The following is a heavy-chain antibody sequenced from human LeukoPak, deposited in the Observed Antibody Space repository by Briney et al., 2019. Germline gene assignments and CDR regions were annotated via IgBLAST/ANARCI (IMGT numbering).Heavy chain of an antibody. CDR2: ISAYNGNT. CDR1: GYTFTSYG. J-gene: IGHJ4*02. V-gene: IGHV1-18*01. Sequence: ASVKVSCKASGYTFTSYGISWVRQAPGQGLEWMGWISAYNGNTNYAQKLQGRVTMTTDTSTSTAYMELRSLRSDDTAVYYCARTTYYYGSGSHPADYWGQGTLVTVSS. D-gene: IGHD3-10*01. CDR3: ARTTYYYGSGSHPADY.